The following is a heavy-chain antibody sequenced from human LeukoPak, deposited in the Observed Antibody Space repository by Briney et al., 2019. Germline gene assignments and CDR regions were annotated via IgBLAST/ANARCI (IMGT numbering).Heavy chain of an antibody. D-gene: IGHD6-13*01. CDR3: ATHSSSWYSPYYYYYGMDV. J-gene: IGHJ6*02. Sequence: GASVKVSCKASGYTFTGYYMHWVRQAPGQGLEWMGWINPNSGGTNYAQKFQGRVTMTRDTSISTAYMELSRLRSDDTAVYYCATHSSSWYSPYYYYYGMDVWGQGTTVTVSS. CDR1: GYTFTGYY. V-gene: IGHV1-2*02. CDR2: INPNSGGT.